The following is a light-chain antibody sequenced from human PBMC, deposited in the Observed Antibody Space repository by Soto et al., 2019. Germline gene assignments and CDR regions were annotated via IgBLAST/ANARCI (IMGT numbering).Light chain of an antibody. J-gene: IGKJ4*01. CDR3: EYYGSSIT. V-gene: IGKV3-20*01. Sequence: EIVLTQSPGTLSLSPGERATLSCRASQGISINYLAWYQQKPGQAPRLLFYGASNWAIGIPDRFRGSGSGTDFTLTISRLEPEDFAVYYCEYYGSSITFGGGTKVEIK. CDR1: QGISINY. CDR2: GAS.